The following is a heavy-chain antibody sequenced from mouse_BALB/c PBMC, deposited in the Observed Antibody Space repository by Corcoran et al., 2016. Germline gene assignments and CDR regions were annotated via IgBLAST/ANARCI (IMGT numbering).Heavy chain of an antibody. CDR2: IDPANGNT. J-gene: IGHJ3*01. V-gene: IGHV14-3*02. Sequence: EVQLQQSGAELVKPGASVKLSCTASGFNIKDTYMHWVKQRPEQGLEWIGRIDPANGNTKYDPKFQGKATITADTSSNTAYLQLSSLTSGDTAVYYCYYYGSSYWFAYWGQGTLVTVSA. CDR1: GFNIKDTY. CDR3: YYYGSSYWFAY. D-gene: IGHD1-1*01.